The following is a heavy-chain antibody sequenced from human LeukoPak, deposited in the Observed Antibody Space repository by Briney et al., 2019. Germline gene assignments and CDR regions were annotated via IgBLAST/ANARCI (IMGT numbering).Heavy chain of an antibody. CDR1: GGSISSYY. J-gene: IGHJ5*02. D-gene: IGHD3-9*01. CDR3: ARDSRRYFESNWFDP. V-gene: IGHV4-59*01. CDR2: IYYSGRT. Sequence: PSGTLSLTCTVSGGSISSYYWSWIRQPPGKGLEWIGYIYYSGRTNYNPSLKSRVTISVDKSKNELSLKLSSVTAADTAVYYCARDSRRYFESNWFDPWGQGTLVTVSS.